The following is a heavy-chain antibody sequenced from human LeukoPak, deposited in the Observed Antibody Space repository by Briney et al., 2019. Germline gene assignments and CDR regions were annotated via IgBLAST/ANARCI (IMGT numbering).Heavy chain of an antibody. V-gene: IGHV4-4*02. Sequence: TSETLSLTCAVSGGSISSGNWWTWVRQSPGKGLEWIGEIHHGGTTNYNPPLKSRVTISVDKPKNQFSLKLSSVTAADTAVYYCAREVVAAAGTVXYWXXXTLXIVSS. CDR2: IHHGGTT. CDR1: GGSISSGNW. J-gene: IGHJ4*02. D-gene: IGHD6-13*01. CDR3: AREVVAAAGTVXY.